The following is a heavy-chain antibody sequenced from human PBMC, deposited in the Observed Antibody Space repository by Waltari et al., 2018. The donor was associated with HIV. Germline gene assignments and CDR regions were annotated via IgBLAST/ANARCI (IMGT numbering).Heavy chain of an antibody. Sequence: EVQLLESGGGLVQPGGSLRLSCADSGITFRRHVMSWVRQAPGKGLEWVSGISGSGATTQYADSVKGRFIISRDTSKNTMSLQMNSLRVEDTAIYYCAKVPGDYLNYFGMDVWGQGTTVTVSS. CDR1: GITFRRHV. V-gene: IGHV3-23*01. CDR2: ISGSGATT. J-gene: IGHJ6*02. CDR3: AKVPGDYLNYFGMDV. D-gene: IGHD4-17*01.